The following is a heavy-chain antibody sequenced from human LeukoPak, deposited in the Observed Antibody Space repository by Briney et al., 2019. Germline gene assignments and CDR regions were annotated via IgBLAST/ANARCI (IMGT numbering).Heavy chain of an antibody. CDR3: ARHASGWVGELDY. V-gene: IGHV4-59*08. CDR2: VSDSGGT. D-gene: IGHD6-19*01. Sequence: SETLSLTCTLSGAPFSVFYWSWIRQSPGRGLEWIGYVSDSGGTSYNPSLKSRVTLSVDTSKNQFFLNLNAVTAADTALYYCARHASGWVGELDYWGQGTLVTVSS. CDR1: GAPFSVFY. J-gene: IGHJ4*02.